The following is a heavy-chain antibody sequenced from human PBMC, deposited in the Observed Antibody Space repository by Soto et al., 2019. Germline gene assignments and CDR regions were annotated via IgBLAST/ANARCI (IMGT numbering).Heavy chain of an antibody. D-gene: IGHD2-2*02. CDR2: IYPGDSDT. Sequence: PGESLKISCKGSGYSFTSYWIGWVRQMAGKGLEWMGIIYPGDSDTRYSTSFQGQVTISADKSLSTAYLQWSSLKASDTPMYYCARRGCSSTSCYRLGYYYYYGMDVWGQGTTVTVSS. CDR3: ARRGCSSTSCYRLGYYYYYGMDV. V-gene: IGHV5-51*01. J-gene: IGHJ6*02. CDR1: GYSFTSYW.